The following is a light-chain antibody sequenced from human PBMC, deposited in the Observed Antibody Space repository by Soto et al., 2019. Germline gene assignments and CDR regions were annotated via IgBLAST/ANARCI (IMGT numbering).Light chain of an antibody. CDR3: QQGSSYRVT. Sequence: DIQMTQSPSSVSASVGDRVTITCRASQGISSWLDWYQQTPGKAPQFLIYAASSLQSGFPSRCCGSRSGTDFTLNISSLHAEDFATIHCQQGSSYRVTFGPGTKVEI. J-gene: IGKJ3*01. V-gene: IGKV1-12*01. CDR1: QGISSW. CDR2: AAS.